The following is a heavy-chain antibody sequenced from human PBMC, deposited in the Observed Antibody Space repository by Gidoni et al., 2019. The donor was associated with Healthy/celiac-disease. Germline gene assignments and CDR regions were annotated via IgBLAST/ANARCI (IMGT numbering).Heavy chain of an antibody. CDR2: ICYYRSNK. J-gene: IGHJ4*02. D-gene: IGHD1-26*01. Sequence: QVQLVESGGGVVQPGRSLRRSCAASGFTVRSCGMHGVRQAPGMGLGGVAVICYYRSNKYYADSVKGGFTISRDNSKNTLYLKMNSLRAEDTAVYYCARDRGVGANYFDYWGQGTLVTVSS. CDR1: GFTVRSCG. V-gene: IGHV3-33*01. CDR3: ARDRGVGANYFDY.